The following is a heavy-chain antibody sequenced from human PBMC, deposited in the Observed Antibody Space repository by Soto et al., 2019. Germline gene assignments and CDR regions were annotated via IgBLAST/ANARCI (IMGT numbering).Heavy chain of an antibody. Sequence: EVELLESGGGLARPGGSLRLSCAASGFTFGDYGMTWVRQAPGKGLEWVSAISGSGGSTFYAESLGGRFTITRDNSMNILHLQMTKLRAGDSAIYYCAKSSSASPRDSPAFWGRGTLVTVSS. CDR1: GFTFGDYG. J-gene: IGHJ4*02. CDR3: AKSSSASPRDSPAF. D-gene: IGHD2-21*01. V-gene: IGHV3-23*01. CDR2: ISGSGGST.